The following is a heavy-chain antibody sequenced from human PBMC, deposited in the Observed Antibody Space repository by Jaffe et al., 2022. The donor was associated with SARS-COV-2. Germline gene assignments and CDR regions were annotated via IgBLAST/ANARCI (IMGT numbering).Heavy chain of an antibody. CDR3: AKTPGGYTGYADY. CDR1: GLKFDYYA. Sequence: EVKLVESGGAVVQPGGSLRLSCAASGLKFDYYAFYWVRQTPGKGLEWVSLITWDGGTTYYADSVKGRFTISRDNNLGSVYLEMNSLRPDDTALYFCAKTPGGYTGYADYWGQGTLVTVSS. D-gene: IGHD5-12*01. CDR2: ITWDGGTT. V-gene: IGHV3-43D*03. J-gene: IGHJ4*02.